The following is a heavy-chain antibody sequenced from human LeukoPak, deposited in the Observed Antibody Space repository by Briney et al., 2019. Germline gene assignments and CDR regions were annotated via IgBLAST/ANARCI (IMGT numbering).Heavy chain of an antibody. V-gene: IGHV3-74*01. D-gene: IGHD1-1*01. CDR1: GFTFSTSW. CDR3: VRDKMMDDRGVGFDP. J-gene: IGHJ5*02. CDR2: INIDGSIT. Sequence: GGSLRLSCAASGFTFSTSWMYWVRHAPGKGLMYVSRINIDGSITTYADSVKGRFTISRDNTKNTLYLQMNSLGAEDTAVYYCVRDKMMDDRGVGFDPWGQGTLVIVSS.